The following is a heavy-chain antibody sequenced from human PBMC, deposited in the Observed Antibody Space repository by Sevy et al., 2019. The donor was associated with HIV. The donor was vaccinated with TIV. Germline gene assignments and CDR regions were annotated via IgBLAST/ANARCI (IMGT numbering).Heavy chain of an antibody. D-gene: IGHD3-22*01. Sequence: GGSLRLSCAASGFIFSDYDMNWVRQAPGKGLEWISVISSRSSYIKYADSLKGRVTISRDNADNSLFLQLNSLRADDTAVYYCARADDYYDIGGLHYWGQGALVTVSS. CDR1: GFIFSDYD. J-gene: IGHJ4*02. CDR2: ISSRSSYI. CDR3: ARADDYYDIGGLHY. V-gene: IGHV3-21*05.